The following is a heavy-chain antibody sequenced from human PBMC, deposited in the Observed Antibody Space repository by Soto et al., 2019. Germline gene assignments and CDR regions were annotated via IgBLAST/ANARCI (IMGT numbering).Heavy chain of an antibody. J-gene: IGHJ4*02. V-gene: IGHV3-74*01. CDR3: ARVGGGSGNFDY. CDR2: INGEGSFT. D-gene: IGHD3-10*01. CDR1: GFTFSNYW. Sequence: EVQLVESGGGLVQPGGSLRLSCGASGFTFSNYWMHWVRQAPGEGLVWVSRINGEGSFTRFADSVKGRFTISRDNAKNTLYLQMNSLRADDTAVYYCARVGGGSGNFDYWGQGTLVTVSS.